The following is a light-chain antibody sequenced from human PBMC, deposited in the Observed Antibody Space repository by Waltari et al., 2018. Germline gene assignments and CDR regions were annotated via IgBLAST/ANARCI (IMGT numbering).Light chain of an antibody. J-gene: IGLJ1*01. V-gene: IGLV3-21*03. CDR3: QVWEGSSDHYV. CDR2: DDS. CDR1: NIGGKT. Sequence: SYVLTQPASVSVAPGKTARITCEGNNIGGKTVHWYQLRPGQAPVLVVHDDSDRTSGIPERFSGSNSGNTATLTISGVEVGDEGDYYCQVWEGSSDHYVFGTGTAVSV.